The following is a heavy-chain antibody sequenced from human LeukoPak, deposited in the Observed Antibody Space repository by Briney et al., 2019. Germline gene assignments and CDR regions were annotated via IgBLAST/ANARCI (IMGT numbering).Heavy chain of an antibody. CDR3: SRGRADGYSGYDFGDY. D-gene: IGHD5-12*01. CDR2: INPNSGGT. J-gene: IGHJ4*02. CDR1: GYTFTGYY. Sequence: ASVKVSCKAPGYTFTGYYMHWMRQAPGQGLEWMGWINPNSGGTDYAQKFQGRVTMARDTSISTAYMELSSLTSDDTAVYYCSRGRADGYSGYDFGDYWGQGTLVTVSS. V-gene: IGHV1-2*02.